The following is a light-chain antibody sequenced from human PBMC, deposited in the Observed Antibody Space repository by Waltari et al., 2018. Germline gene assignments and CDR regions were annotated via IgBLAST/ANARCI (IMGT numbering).Light chain of an antibody. CDR2: CSS. CDR1: LYSSNNRNY. Sequence: LYSSNNRNYLVWYQQKPGHPPKVVVTCSSTRASGVPDRFSGSGSGTDFTLTISSLQAEDVAVYYCQQFFATPLPFGGGTKVEIK. J-gene: IGKJ4*01. CDR3: QQFFATPLP. V-gene: IGKV4-1*01.